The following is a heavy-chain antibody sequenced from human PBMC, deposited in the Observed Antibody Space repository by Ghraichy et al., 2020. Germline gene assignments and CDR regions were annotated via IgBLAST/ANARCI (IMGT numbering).Heavy chain of an antibody. CDR3: ARASYDFWSGSRMVAFDI. J-gene: IGHJ3*02. V-gene: IGHV3-48*02. D-gene: IGHD3-3*01. CDR1: GFTFSSYS. CDR2: ISSSSSTI. Sequence: GESLNISCAASGFTFSSYSMNWVRQAPGKGLEWVSYISSSSSTIYYADSVKGRFTISRDNAKNSLYLQMNSLRDEDTAVYYCARASYDFWSGSRMVAFDIWGQGTMVTVSS.